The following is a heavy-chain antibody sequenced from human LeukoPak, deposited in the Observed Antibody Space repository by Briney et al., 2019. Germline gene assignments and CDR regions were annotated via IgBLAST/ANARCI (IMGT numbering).Heavy chain of an antibody. CDR1: GDSVSSYSAA. D-gene: IGHD3-10*01. V-gene: IGHV6-1*01. CDR2: TYYRSKWYS. Sequence: SQTLSLTCAISGDSVSSYSAAWNWIRLPPSRGLECLGRTYYRSKWYSDYAESVKSRITIKPDTSKNQFSLQVNSVTPEDTAVYYCARDAGFGEIVRGGFDSWGQGTLVTVSS. J-gene: IGHJ4*02. CDR3: ARDAGFGEIVRGGFDS.